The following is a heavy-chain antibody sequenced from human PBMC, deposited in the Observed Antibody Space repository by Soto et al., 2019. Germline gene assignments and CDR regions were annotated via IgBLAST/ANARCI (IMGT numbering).Heavy chain of an antibody. CDR2: IYYTGST. V-gene: IGHV4-61*01. J-gene: IGHJ4*02. D-gene: IGHD2-2*01. Sequence: QVQLQESGPGLVKPSETLSLTCTVSGGSVNSDSYHWGWIRQPPGKGLEWIGYIYYTGSTNYNPSLKSRVTISLDTSRNQFSLKLSSVTAAETAVFYCAREYANSPEAFDYWGQGALVTVSS. CDR3: AREYANSPEAFDY. CDR1: GGSVNSDSYH.